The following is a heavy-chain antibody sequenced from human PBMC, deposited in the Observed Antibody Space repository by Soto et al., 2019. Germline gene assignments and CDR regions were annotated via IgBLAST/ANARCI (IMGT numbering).Heavy chain of an antibody. Sequence: SETLSLTCAVYGGSFSGYYWSGIRQPPGKGLEWIGEINHSGSTNYNPSLKSRVTISVDTSKNQFSLKLSSVTAADTAVYYCARGGMITFGGVIVLFDYWGQGTLVTVSS. CDR3: ARGGMITFGGVIVLFDY. V-gene: IGHV4-34*01. D-gene: IGHD3-16*02. CDR2: INHSGST. CDR1: GGSFSGYY. J-gene: IGHJ4*02.